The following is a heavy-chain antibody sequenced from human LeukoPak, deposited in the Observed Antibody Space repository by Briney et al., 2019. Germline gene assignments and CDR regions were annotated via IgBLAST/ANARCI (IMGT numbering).Heavy chain of an antibody. D-gene: IGHD3-3*01. CDR1: GGSFSGYY. Sequence: SETLSLTCAVYGGSFSGYYWSWIRQSPGKGLEWIGYFYYSGSTTYNPSLKSRVTISVDTSKNQFSLKLSSGTAADTAVYYCARFIWSGYYMAFDIWGQGTMVTVSS. V-gene: IGHV4-59*01. CDR3: ARFIWSGYYMAFDI. J-gene: IGHJ3*02. CDR2: FYYSGST.